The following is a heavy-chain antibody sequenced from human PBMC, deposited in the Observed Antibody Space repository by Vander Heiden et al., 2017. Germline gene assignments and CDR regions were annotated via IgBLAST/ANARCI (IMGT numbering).Heavy chain of an antibody. CDR2: IYSGGST. V-gene: IGHV3-53*01. J-gene: IGHJ6*02. Sequence: VRQAPGKGLEWVSVIYSGGSTYYADSVKGRFTISRDNSKNTLYLQMNSLRAEDTAVYYCARDSEGYCSSTSCYKYYYGMDVWGQGTTVIVSS. D-gene: IGHD2-2*02. CDR3: ARDSEGYCSSTSCYKYYYGMDV.